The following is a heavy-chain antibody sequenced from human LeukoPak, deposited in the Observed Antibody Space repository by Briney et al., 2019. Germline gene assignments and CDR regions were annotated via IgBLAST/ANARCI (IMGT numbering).Heavy chain of an antibody. CDR2: ISSSGSTI. CDR1: GFTFSSYE. CDR3: AKLGITMIGGV. V-gene: IGHV3-48*03. J-gene: IGHJ6*04. Sequence: PGGSLRLSCAASGFTFSSYEMNWVRQAPGKGLEWVSYISSSGSTIYYADSVKGRFTISRDNAKNPLYLQMNSLRAEDTAVYYCAKLGITMIGGVWGKGTTVTISS. D-gene: IGHD3-10*02.